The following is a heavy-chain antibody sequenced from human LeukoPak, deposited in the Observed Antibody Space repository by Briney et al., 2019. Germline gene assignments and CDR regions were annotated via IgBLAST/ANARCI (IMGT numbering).Heavy chain of an antibody. Sequence: GRSLRLSCAASGFTVSSNYMSWVRQAPGKGLEWVSVIYSGGSTYYADSVKGRFTISRDNSKNTLYLQMNSLRAEDTAVYYCARETRNWNDARGFDYWGQGTLVTVSS. CDR1: GFTVSSNY. V-gene: IGHV3-66*02. CDR2: IYSGGST. D-gene: IGHD1-1*01. J-gene: IGHJ4*02. CDR3: ARETRNWNDARGFDY.